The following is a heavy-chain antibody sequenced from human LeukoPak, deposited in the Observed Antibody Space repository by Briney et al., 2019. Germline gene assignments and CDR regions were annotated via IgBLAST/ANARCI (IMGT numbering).Heavy chain of an antibody. CDR2: INHSGST. J-gene: IGHJ4*02. V-gene: IGHV4-34*01. D-gene: IGHD1-26*01. CDR1: GGSFSGYY. CDR3: AIVLVGATTHLFDY. Sequence: PSETLSLTCAVYGGSFSGYYWSWIRQPPGKGLEWIGEINHSGSTNYNPSLKSRVTISVDTSKNQFSLKLSSVTAADTAVYYCAIVLVGATTHLFDYWGQGTLVTVSS.